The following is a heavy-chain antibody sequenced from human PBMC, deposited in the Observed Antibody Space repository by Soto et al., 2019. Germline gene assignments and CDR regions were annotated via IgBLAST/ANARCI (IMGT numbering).Heavy chain of an antibody. D-gene: IGHD6-13*01. Sequence: PGGSLRLSCAASGFTFSSYIMNWVRQAPGKGLEWVSYISSSSSTIYYADSVKSRFTISRDNAKNSLYLQMNSLRDEDTAVYYCARDAYIAAAGTGYYGMDVWGQGTTVTVSS. V-gene: IGHV3-48*02. CDR3: ARDAYIAAAGTGYYGMDV. CDR2: ISSSSSTI. J-gene: IGHJ6*02. CDR1: GFTFSSYI.